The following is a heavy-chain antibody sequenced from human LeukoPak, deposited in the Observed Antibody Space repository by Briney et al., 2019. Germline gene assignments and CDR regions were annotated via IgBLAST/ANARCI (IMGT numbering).Heavy chain of an antibody. CDR1: GFDFSDYS. D-gene: IGHD3-10*01. Sequence: PGGSLRLSCAASGFDFSDYSMNWVRQTTGKGLELVSSISSSSNDIYYADSLKGRFPISRDNAKSSVYLQMNSLGADDTAVYYCARGGQRFGELLFDYWGQGSLVTVSS. CDR2: ISSSSNDI. J-gene: IGHJ4*02. V-gene: IGHV3-21*01. CDR3: ARGGQRFGELLFDY.